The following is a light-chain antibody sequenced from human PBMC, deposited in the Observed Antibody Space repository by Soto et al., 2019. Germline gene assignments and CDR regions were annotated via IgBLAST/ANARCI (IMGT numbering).Light chain of an antibody. CDR1: SSNLGGYYY. CDR3: SAYNSSSNHVV. CDR2: EVS. J-gene: IGLJ2*01. Sequence: QSALTQPASVSGSPGQSITISCTGTSSNLGGYYYVSWYQQHPGTAPKLMIYEVSNRPSGVSNRFSGSKSGNTASLTICGLQAEDEADYYCSAYNSSSNHVVFGGGTKLTVL. V-gene: IGLV2-14*01.